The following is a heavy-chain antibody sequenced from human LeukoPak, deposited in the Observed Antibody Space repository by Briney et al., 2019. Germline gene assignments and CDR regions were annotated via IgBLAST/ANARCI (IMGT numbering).Heavy chain of an antibody. V-gene: IGHV4-59*01. CDR2: IYYSGST. D-gene: IGHD6-6*01. Sequence: SSETLSLTCTVSGGSISSYCWSWIRQPPGKGLEWIGYIYYSGSTNYNPSPKSRVTISVDTSKNQFSLKLSSVTAADTAVYYCARFGGNSSSSGQVFDYWGQGTLVTVSS. J-gene: IGHJ4*02. CDR1: GGSISSYC. CDR3: ARFGGNSSSSGQVFDY.